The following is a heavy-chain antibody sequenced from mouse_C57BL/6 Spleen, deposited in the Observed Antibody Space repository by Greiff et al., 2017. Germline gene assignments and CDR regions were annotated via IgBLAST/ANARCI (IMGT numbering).Heavy chain of an antibody. CDR3: ARGGGYGNSYYFDY. J-gene: IGHJ2*01. CDR2: IHPNSGST. D-gene: IGHD2-1*01. CDR1: GYTFTSYW. Sequence: QVQLQQPGAELVKPGASVKLSCKASGYTFTSYWMHWVKQRPGQGLEWIGMIHPNSGSTNYNEKFKSKATLTVDKSSSTAYMQLSSLTSEDSAVYYCARGGGYGNSYYFDYWGQGTTLTVSS. V-gene: IGHV1-64*01.